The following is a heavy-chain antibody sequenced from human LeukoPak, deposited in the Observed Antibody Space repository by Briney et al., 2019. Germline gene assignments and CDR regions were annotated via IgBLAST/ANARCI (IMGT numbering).Heavy chain of an antibody. V-gene: IGHV3-15*01. D-gene: IGHD3-22*01. J-gene: IGHJ1*01. CDR1: GFTLNNAW. Sequence: GGTLRLSCAASGFTLNNAWMSWVRQAPGKGLEWLGRIKRETDGGTIDYAAPVKGRFTISRDDSRNTLYLQMDSLKIEDTAVYYCTTDRYYDNSELQFQHWGQGTLVTVSS. CDR3: TTDRYYDNSELQFQH. CDR2: IKRETDGGTI.